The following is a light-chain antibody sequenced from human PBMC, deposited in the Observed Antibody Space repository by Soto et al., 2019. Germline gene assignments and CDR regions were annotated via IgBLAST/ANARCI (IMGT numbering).Light chain of an antibody. CDR2: AAS. Sequence: DIQMTQSPSSLSASVEYRVIITCRASQSIINHLNWYQQKPGKAPKLLIFAASSLQSGVPSRFSGSRSGPDFTLTISSLQPEDFATYYCQQSYSSPPAFGQGTKVDIX. CDR3: QQSYSSPPA. J-gene: IGKJ1*01. V-gene: IGKV1-39*01. CDR1: QSIINH.